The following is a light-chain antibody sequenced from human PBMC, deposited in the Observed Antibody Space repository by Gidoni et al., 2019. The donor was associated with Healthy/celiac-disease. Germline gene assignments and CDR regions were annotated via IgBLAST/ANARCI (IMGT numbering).Light chain of an antibody. V-gene: IGKV2-28*01. Sequence: DIVMTQSPLSLPVTPGEPASISCRSSQSLLHSNGYNYMDWYLQKPVQSPQLLIYLGSNRASGVPDRFSGSGSGTDFTLKISRVEAEDVGVYYCMQALQTPLFGQGTRLEI. CDR3: MQALQTPL. CDR2: LGS. CDR1: QSLLHSNGYNY. J-gene: IGKJ5*01.